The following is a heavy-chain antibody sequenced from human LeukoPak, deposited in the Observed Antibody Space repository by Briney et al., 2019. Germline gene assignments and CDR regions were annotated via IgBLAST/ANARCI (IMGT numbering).Heavy chain of an antibody. Sequence: SETLSLTCTVSGDSISSSNYYWGWIRQPPGKVLEWLGSFSYSESTYYNPSLKSRVTIFVDTSKNHFSLKLSSVTAADTAVYYCARHEHIVVITAIRNWFDPWGQGTLVTVSS. CDR2: FSYSEST. V-gene: IGHV4-39*01. CDR3: ARHEHIVVITAIRNWFDP. CDR1: GDSISSSNYY. J-gene: IGHJ5*02. D-gene: IGHD2-21*02.